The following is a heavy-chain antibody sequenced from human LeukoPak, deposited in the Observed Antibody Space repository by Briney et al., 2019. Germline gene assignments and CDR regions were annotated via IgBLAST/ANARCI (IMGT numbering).Heavy chain of an antibody. V-gene: IGHV4-39*07. CDR1: GGSLSSSSYY. D-gene: IGHD2-2*01. CDR2: IYHSGST. Sequence: SETLSLTCTVSGGSLSSSSYYWGWIRQPPGKGLEWIGCIYHSGSTYYNPSLKTRVTISVDTSKNQFSLKLSSVTAADTAAYYCASWGSTSSFDYWGQGALVTVSS. J-gene: IGHJ4*02. CDR3: ASWGSTSSFDY.